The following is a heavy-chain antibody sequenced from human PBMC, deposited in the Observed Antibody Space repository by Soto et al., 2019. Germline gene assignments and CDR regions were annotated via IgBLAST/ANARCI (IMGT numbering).Heavy chain of an antibody. D-gene: IGHD1-26*01. Sequence: SETLSLTCTFSCGSISSYYWSWIRQPPGKGLEWIGYIYYSGSTNYNPSLKSRVTISVDTSKNQFSLKLSSVTAADTAVYYCARDRLYSGSYYWFDPWGQGTLVTSPQ. CDR2: IYYSGST. V-gene: IGHV4-59*01. J-gene: IGHJ5*02. CDR1: CGSISSYY. CDR3: ARDRLYSGSYYWFDP.